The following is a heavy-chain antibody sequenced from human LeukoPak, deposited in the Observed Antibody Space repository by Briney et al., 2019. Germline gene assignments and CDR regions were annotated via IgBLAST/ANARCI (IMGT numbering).Heavy chain of an antibody. CDR1: GYIITGFG. D-gene: IGHD3-10*01. CDR2: IYPNSGGT. Sequence: GASVKVSCKAFGYIITGFGISWVRQAPGQGLEWMGWIYPNSGGTNYAQNFQGRVTMTRDTSISTAYMGLSRLRSDDTAVYFCARGRSDYYLDSWGQGTLVTVSS. CDR3: ARGRSDYYLDS. J-gene: IGHJ4*02. V-gene: IGHV1-2*02.